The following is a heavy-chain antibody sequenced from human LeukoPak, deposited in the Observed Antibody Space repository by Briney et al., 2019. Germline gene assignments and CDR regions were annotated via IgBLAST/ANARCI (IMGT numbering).Heavy chain of an antibody. CDR1: GFTFSNAW. CDR2: IKSKTDGGTT. CDR3: TTVLLWFGELSFDY. D-gene: IGHD3-10*01. Sequence: GGSLRLSCAASGFTFSNAWMSWVRQAPGKGLEWVGRIKSKTDGGTTDYAAPVKGRFTISRDDSKNTLYLQMNSLKTEDTAVYYCTTVLLWFGELSFDYWGQGTLVTVSP. J-gene: IGHJ4*02. V-gene: IGHV3-15*01.